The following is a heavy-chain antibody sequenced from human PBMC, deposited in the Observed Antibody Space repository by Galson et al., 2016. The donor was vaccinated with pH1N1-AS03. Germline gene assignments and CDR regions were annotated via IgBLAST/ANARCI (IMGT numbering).Heavy chain of an antibody. D-gene: IGHD3-16*01. Sequence: TLSLTCTVSGGSISSGIYHWSWIRQPAGKGLEWIGRIYTSESTNYNPSLKSRVSISLDTSKNQFSLQLSSVTAADTAVYYCARGSLGEGAHDCWGQGTLVTVSS. V-gene: IGHV4-61*02. CDR2: IYTSEST. J-gene: IGHJ4*02. CDR3: ARGSLGEGAHDC. CDR1: GGSISSGIYH.